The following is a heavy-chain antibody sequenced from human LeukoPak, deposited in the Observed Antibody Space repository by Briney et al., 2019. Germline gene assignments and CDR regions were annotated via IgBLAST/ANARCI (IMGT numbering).Heavy chain of an antibody. J-gene: IGHJ4*02. CDR3: ARVRRGYSYGNRDY. Sequence: SETLSLTCAVYGGSFSGYYWSWIRQPPGKGLEWIGEINHSGSTSYNPSLKSRVTISADTSKNQFSLKLSSVTAADTAVYYCARVRRGYSYGNRDYWGQGTLVTVSS. V-gene: IGHV4-34*01. CDR2: INHSGST. CDR1: GGSFSGYY. D-gene: IGHD5-18*01.